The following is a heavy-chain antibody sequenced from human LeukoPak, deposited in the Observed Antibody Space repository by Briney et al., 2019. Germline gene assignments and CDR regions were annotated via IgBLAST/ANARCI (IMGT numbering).Heavy chain of an antibody. CDR1: GFTFSNYW. CDR2: INIDGSST. D-gene: IGHD1-26*01. J-gene: IGHJ4*02. Sequence: GGSLRLSCAASGFTFSNYWMHWVRQAPGKGLVWVSRINIDGSSTTNADSVKGRFTISRDNAKNTLYLQMNSLRAEDTAVYYCAKGGKFVQDYWGQGTLVTVSA. CDR3: AKGGKFVQDY. V-gene: IGHV3-74*03.